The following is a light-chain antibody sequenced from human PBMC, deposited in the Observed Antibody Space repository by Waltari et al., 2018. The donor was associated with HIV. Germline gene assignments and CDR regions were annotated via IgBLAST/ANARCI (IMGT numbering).Light chain of an antibody. CDR1: QSISAK. V-gene: IGKV3-15*01. Sequence: EIVMTQSPPTLSVSPGQRVPLSCRASQSISAKVAWYQQRPGQAPRLLIDEVGTRPTGIPARFSGSGSGTEFTLTISSLQSEDFATYFCQQYDSGPRGITFGQGTMLEIK. J-gene: IGKJ2*01. CDR3: QQYDSGPRGIT. CDR2: EVG.